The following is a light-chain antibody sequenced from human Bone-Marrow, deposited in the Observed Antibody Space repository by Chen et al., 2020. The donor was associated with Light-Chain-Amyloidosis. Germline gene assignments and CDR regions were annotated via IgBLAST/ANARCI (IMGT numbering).Light chain of an antibody. CDR2: EVT. Sequence: QSALPQPASVSGSPGQSITIPCTGTSSNVGGLNLVSWYQQHPGKAPKLIFYEVTKRPSGVSNRFSAFKSGNTASLTISGLQTEDEADYYCCSYAGDSTLLFGGGTKLTVL. CDR1: SSNVGGLNL. CDR3: CSYAGDSTLL. J-gene: IGLJ2*01. V-gene: IGLV2-23*02.